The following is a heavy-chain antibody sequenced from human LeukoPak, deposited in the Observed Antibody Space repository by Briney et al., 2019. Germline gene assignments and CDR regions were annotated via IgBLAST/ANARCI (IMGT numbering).Heavy chain of an antibody. Sequence: GESLKISFQGFGKSLTSYWIGWVRPMPGKGLEGMGGIYPGDSDTRYSPSFHGQVTISADKSISTAYLHWSSLKASDTAMYYCASRAIYGDYRSWGYWGKGTLVTVSS. CDR2: IYPGDSDT. D-gene: IGHD4-17*01. CDR1: GKSLTSYW. J-gene: IGHJ4*02. V-gene: IGHV5-51*01. CDR3: ASRAIYGDYRSWGY.